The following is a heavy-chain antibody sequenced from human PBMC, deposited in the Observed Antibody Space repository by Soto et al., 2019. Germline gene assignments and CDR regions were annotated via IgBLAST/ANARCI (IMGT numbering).Heavy chain of an antibody. V-gene: IGHV4-59*01. D-gene: IGHD2-2*01. J-gene: IGHJ6*02. CDR1: GGSISSYY. CDR2: IYYSGST. CDR3: ARESVCSGTSCRRRYGMDV. Sequence: SETLSLTCTVSGGSISSYYWSWIRQPPGKGLEWIGYIYYSGSTNYNPSLKSRVTISVDTSKNQFSLKLSSVTAADTAVYYCARESVCSGTSCRRRYGMDVWGQGTTVTVS.